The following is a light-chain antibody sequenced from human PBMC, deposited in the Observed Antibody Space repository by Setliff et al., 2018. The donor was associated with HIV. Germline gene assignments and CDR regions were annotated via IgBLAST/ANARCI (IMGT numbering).Light chain of an antibody. CDR2: KDT. Sequence: SYELTQPPSVSVSPGQTARITCSGDALSTQYSYWYQQKSGQAPMVIIYKDTERPSGIPERFSASSSGTTVTLTITAVQTEDEADYYCQSADMSGTYVFGSGTKV. J-gene: IGLJ1*01. CDR1: ALSTQY. CDR3: QSADMSGTYV. V-gene: IGLV3-25*03.